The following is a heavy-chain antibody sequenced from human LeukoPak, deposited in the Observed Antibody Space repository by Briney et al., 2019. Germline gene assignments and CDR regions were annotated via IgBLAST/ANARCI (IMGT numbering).Heavy chain of an antibody. V-gene: IGHV3-21*01. Sequence: GGSLRLSCAASGFTFSSYSMNWVRQASGKGLEWVSSISSSSSYIYYADSVKGRFTISRDNAKNSLYLQMNSLRAEDTAVYYCARGLGPYYGSGSYRYWGQGTLVTVSS. CDR1: GFTFSSYS. D-gene: IGHD3-10*01. CDR3: ARGLGPYYGSGSYRY. J-gene: IGHJ4*02. CDR2: ISSSSSYI.